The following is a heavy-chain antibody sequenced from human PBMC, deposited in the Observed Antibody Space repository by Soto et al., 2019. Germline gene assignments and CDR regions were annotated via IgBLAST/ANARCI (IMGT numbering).Heavy chain of an antibody. CDR1: EFSYINYN. D-gene: IGHD3-16*01. CDR2: ISSRSSTI. V-gene: IGHV3-48*02. CDR3: ARDWGKGYGMDV. J-gene: IGHJ6*02. Sequence: VQLVESGGGLVQPGGSLRLSCAASEFSYINYNMNWVRQAPGKGLEWVSYISSRSSTIYYADSVKGRFTISRDNAKNSLYLQMNSLRDEATAMYYCARDWGKGYGMDVWGQGTTVTVSS.